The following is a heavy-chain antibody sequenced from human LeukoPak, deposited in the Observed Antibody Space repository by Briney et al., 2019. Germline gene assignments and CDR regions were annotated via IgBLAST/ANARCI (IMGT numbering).Heavy chain of an antibody. V-gene: IGHV3-21*01. CDR3: ARVLRYFDWLRTQTDY. CDR2: ISSSSSYI. Sequence: PGGSLRLSCAASGFTFSSYSMNWVRQASGKGLEWVSSISSSSSYIYYADSVKGRFTISRDNAKNSLYLQMNSLRAEDTAVYYCARVLRYFDWLRTQTDYWGQGTLVTVSS. CDR1: GFTFSSYS. J-gene: IGHJ4*02. D-gene: IGHD3-9*01.